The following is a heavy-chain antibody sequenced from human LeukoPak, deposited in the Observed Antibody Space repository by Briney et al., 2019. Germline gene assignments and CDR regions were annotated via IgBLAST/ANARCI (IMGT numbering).Heavy chain of an antibody. J-gene: IGHJ3*02. CDR2: IYYSGST. D-gene: IGHD3-10*01. Sequence: PSETLSLTCTVSGGSISSYYWSWIRQPPGKGLEWIGYIYYSGSTNYNPSLKSRVTISVDTSKNQFSLKLSSVTAADTAVYYCARVGAYGSGHRGAFDIWGQGTMVTVSS. V-gene: IGHV4-59*01. CDR1: GGSISSYY. CDR3: ARVGAYGSGHRGAFDI.